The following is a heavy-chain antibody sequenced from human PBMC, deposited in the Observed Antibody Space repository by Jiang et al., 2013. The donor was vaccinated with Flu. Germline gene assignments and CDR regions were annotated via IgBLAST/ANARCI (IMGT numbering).Heavy chain of an antibody. CDR2: ITPILDEA. Sequence: SGAEVKKPGSSVKVSCKAPGGTFNSYAISWVRQAPGQGLEWMGGITPILDEAVYAQRFQGRLTISTDKSASTAYMELSSLKSEDTAMYYCARDRPPLYCSGGTCRGFDPWGQGTLVTVSS. CDR3: ARDRPPLYCSGGTCRGFDP. V-gene: IGHV1-69*04. J-gene: IGHJ5*02. CDR1: GGTFNSYA. D-gene: IGHD2-15*01.